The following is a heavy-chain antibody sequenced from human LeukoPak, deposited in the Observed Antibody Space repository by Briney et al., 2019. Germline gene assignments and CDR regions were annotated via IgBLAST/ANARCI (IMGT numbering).Heavy chain of an antibody. Sequence: SETLSLTCTVSGYSISSGYYWGWIRQPPGKGLEWIGSIYYSGSTYYNPSLKSRVTISVDTSKNQFSLKLSSVTAADTAVYYCARVGQWLGVDYWGQGTLVTVSS. CDR2: IYYSGST. J-gene: IGHJ4*02. CDR1: GYSISSGYY. V-gene: IGHV4-38-2*02. D-gene: IGHD6-19*01. CDR3: ARVGQWLGVDY.